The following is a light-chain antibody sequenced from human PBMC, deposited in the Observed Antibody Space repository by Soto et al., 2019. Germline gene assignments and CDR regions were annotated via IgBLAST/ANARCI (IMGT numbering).Light chain of an antibody. J-gene: IGKJ4*01. V-gene: IGKV1-27*01. CDR1: QDISTY. CDR3: QKYDNAPLT. Sequence: DIQMTQAPSSLSASVGDRVTITCWARQDISTYLAWYQQKPGKVPKLLISAAYTLQSGVPPRFSGSGSGTDFTRTIGKLQPEDVATYYGQKYDNAPLTFGGGTKVEIK. CDR2: AAY.